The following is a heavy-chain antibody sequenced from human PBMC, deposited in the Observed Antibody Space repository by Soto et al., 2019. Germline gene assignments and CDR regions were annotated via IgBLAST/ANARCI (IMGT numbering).Heavy chain of an antibody. CDR3: AREGNYYASTAFDI. CDR2: IYSGGST. V-gene: IGHV3-66*01. J-gene: IGHJ3*02. D-gene: IGHD3-10*01. CDR1: GFTVSSNY. Sequence: GGSLRLSCAASGFTVSSNYMSWVRQAPGKGQEWVSVIYSGGSTYYADSVKGRFTISRDNSKNTLYLQMNSLRAEDTAVYYCAREGNYYASTAFDIWGQGTMVTVSS.